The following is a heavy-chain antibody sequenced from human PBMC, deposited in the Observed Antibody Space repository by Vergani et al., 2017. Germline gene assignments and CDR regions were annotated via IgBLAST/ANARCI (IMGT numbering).Heavy chain of an antibody. V-gene: IGHV4-31*03. CDR1: GGSVSSGAYY. CDR3: ARAPMGELPFYYYYYYMDV. CDR2: IFYSGST. J-gene: IGHJ6*03. Sequence: QVQLQESGPGLVKPSQTLSLTCTVSGGSVSSGAYYWSWIRQHPGKGLEWIGYIFYSGSTYYNPSLKSRVTNSVDTSKNHFSLKLSSVTAADTAVYYCARAPMGELPFYYYYYYMDVWGKGTTVTVSS. D-gene: IGHD3-16*01.